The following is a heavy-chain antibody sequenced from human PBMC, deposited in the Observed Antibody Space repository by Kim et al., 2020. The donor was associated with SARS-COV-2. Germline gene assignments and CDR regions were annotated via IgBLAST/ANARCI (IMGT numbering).Heavy chain of an antibody. CDR1: GGTFSSYT. CDR3: ARDRVQRGYSYGSLFTFDY. CDR2: IIPILGIA. Sequence: SVKVSCKASGGTFSSYTISWVRQAPGQGLEWMGRIIPILGIANYAQKFQGRVTITADKSTSTAYMELSSLRSEDTAVYYCARDRVQRGYSYGSLFTFDYWGQGTLVTVSS. V-gene: IGHV1-69*04. D-gene: IGHD5-18*01. J-gene: IGHJ4*02.